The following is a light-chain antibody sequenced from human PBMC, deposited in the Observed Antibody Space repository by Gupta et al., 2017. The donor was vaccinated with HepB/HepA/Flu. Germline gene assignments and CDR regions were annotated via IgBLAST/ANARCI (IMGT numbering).Light chain of an antibody. CDR3: MMWYRSAWV. J-gene: IGLJ3*02. CDR1: SGFNVGAYR. Sequence: QAVLTQPSSLSASPGASASLTCTLRSGFNVGAYRIYWYQQKPGSPPQYLLKYKSDSDYHQGSGVPSRFSGSKDASANAGILLISGLQSEDEADYYCMMWYRSAWVFGGGTKLTVL. CDR2: YKSDSDY. V-gene: IGLV5-45*02.